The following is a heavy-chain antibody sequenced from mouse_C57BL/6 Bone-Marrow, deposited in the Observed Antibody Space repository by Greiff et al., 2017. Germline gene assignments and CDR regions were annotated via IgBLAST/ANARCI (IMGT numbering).Heavy chain of an antibody. V-gene: IGHV1-7*01. J-gene: IGHJ1*03. D-gene: IGHD1-1*01. CDR2: INPSSGYT. CDR3: ASPYYYGSRKGYFDV. Sequence: VQLQQSGAELAKPGASVKLSCKASGYTFTSYWMHWVKQRPGQGLEWIGYINPSSGYTKYNQKFKDKATLTADKSSSTPYMQLSSLTYEDPAVYYCASPYYYGSRKGYFDVWGTGTTVTVSS. CDR1: GYTFTSYW.